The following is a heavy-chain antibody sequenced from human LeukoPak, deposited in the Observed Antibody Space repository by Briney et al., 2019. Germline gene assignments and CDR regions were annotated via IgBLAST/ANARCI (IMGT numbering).Heavy chain of an antibody. CDR2: IYQSETT. CDR1: VGSISSGGYS. CDR3: ARAGAGYSSGWLEWPFDD. J-gene: IGHJ4*02. Sequence: SETLSLTCTVSVGSISSGGYSWSWIRQPPGKGLEWIGYIYQSETTYYNPSLKSRVTISVDRSKNQFSLRLTSVTAAVTAVYYCARAGAGYSSGWLEWPFDDWGQGTLVTVSS. D-gene: IGHD6-19*01. V-gene: IGHV4-30-2*01.